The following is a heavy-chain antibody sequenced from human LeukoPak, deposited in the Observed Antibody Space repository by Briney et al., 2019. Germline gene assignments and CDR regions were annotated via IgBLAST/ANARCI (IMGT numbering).Heavy chain of an antibody. CDR2: IYYSGST. V-gene: IGHV4-30-4*01. CDR3: ARVGATGDDAFDI. J-gene: IGHJ3*02. CDR1: GGFIGSGDYY. D-gene: IGHD1-26*01. Sequence: SETLSLTCTVSGGFIGSGDYYWSWIRQPPGKGLEWIGYIYYSGSTYYNPSLKSRVTISVDTSKNQFSLKLSSVTAADTAVYYCARVGATGDDAFDIWGQGTMVTVSS.